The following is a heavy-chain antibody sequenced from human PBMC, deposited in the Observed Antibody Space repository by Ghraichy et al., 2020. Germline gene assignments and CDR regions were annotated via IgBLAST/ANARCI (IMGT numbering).Heavy chain of an antibody. CDR1: GGPFSGYY. CDR3: ARDYDGDLHY. J-gene: IGHJ4*02. Sequence: GSLRLSCAVYGGPFSGYYWSWIRQPPGKGLEWIGEIDHSGSTKYNPSLKSRVTISVDTSKKQFSLKLSSVTAADTAVYYCARDYDGDLHYWGQGTLVTVSS. V-gene: IGHV4-34*01. D-gene: IGHD4-17*01. CDR2: IDHSGST.